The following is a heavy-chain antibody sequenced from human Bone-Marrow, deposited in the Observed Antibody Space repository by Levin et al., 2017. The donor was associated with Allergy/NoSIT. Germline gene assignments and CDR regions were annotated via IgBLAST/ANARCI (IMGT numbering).Heavy chain of an antibody. CDR1: GYSFTSYH. V-gene: IGHV1-8*01. CDR2: INPNSGNT. D-gene: IGHD2-15*01. CDR3: ARGDCYSGSCYGPDWFDP. Sequence: PSASVKVSCKTSGYSFTSYHVYWVRQAPGQGLEWMGYINPNSGNTGYAQKFQGRVIMTRNSSITTAYMELSGLRFEDTAIYYCARGDCYSGSCYGPDWFDPWGQGTQVTVSS. J-gene: IGHJ5*02.